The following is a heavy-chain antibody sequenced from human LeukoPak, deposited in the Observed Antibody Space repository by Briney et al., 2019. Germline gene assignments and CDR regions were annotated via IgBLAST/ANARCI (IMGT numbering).Heavy chain of an antibody. CDR1: GGSISSYY. CDR2: ISGSGGST. V-gene: IGHV3-23*01. Sequence: ETLSLTCTVSGGSISSYYWSWVRQAPGKGLEWVSAISGSGGSTYYADSVKGRFTISRDNSKSTLYLQMNSLRAEDTAVYYCAKDQRLLWGQGTLVTVSS. D-gene: IGHD2-21*02. CDR3: AKDQRLL. J-gene: IGHJ4*02.